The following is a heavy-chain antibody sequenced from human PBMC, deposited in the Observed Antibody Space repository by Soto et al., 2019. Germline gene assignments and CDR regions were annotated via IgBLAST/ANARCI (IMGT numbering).Heavy chain of an antibody. D-gene: IGHD2-2*01. J-gene: IGHJ6*02. CDR3: ARGVVVPARKSNPYYYYGMDV. V-gene: IGHV4-30-4*02. CDR2: IYYSGNT. Sequence: NPSETLSLTCSVSGGSISSGYYYWSWIRQPPGKRLEWIGNIYYSGNTYYNPSLKSRLIISVDTSKNQFSLKLSSVTAADTAVYYCARGVVVPARKSNPYYYYGMDVWGQGTTVTVSS. CDR1: GGSISSGYYY.